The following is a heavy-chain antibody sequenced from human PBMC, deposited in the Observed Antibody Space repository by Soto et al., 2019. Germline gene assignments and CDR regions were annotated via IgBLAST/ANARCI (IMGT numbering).Heavy chain of an antibody. V-gene: IGHV4-39*01. D-gene: IGHD3-10*01. CDR1: GGSVSSSDYY. CDR3: ARHQDSYYKDHFDY. Sequence: SETLSLTCTVSGGSVSSSDYYWGWIRQPPGKGLEWIGSVYYSGITYYNPSLKSRVTISADTPKNQFSLRLRSVTAADTAVYYCARHQDSYYKDHFDYWGQGALVTVSS. CDR2: VYYSGIT. J-gene: IGHJ4*02.